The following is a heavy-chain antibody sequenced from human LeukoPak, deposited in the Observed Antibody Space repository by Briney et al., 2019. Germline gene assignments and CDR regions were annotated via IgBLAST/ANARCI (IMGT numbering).Heavy chain of an antibody. CDR1: GFTFSSYG. CDR3: AKAPGSQTYYYYYMDV. J-gene: IGHJ6*03. V-gene: IGHV3-23*01. Sequence: GGSLRLSCAASGFTFSSYGMHWVRQAPGKGLEWVSAISGSGGSTYYADSVKGRFTISRDNSKNTLYLQMNSLRAEDTAVYYCAKAPGSQTYYYYYMDVWGKGTTVTVSS. CDR2: ISGSGGST.